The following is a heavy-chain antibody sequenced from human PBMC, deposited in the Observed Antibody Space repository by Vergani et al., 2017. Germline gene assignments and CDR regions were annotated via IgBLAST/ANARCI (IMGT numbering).Heavy chain of an antibody. CDR2: INWNSGGM. J-gene: IGHJ3*02. CDR3: AKDMYSSSWYGENAFDI. CDR1: GFTFEDYA. D-gene: IGHD6-13*01. V-gene: IGHV3-9*03. Sequence: EVQLVESGGDLVQPGRSLRLSCVASGFTFEDYAMHWVRQAPGQGLEWVSGINWNSGGMAYADSVKGRFTISRDNAKNSLYLQMNSLRAEDMALYYCAKDMYSSSWYGENAFDIWGQGTMVTVSS.